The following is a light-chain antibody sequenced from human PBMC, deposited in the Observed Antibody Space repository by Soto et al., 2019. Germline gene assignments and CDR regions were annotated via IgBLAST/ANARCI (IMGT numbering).Light chain of an antibody. Sequence: QSALTQPASVSGSPGQSITISCTGTSSDVGGYNYVSWYQQYPGKAPKLIIYEVTNRPSGVSNRFSGSKSGNTASLTISGLQAEDEADYYCSSFTSSTIVVFGGGTKLTVL. V-gene: IGLV2-14*01. CDR2: EVT. J-gene: IGLJ2*01. CDR1: SSDVGGYNY. CDR3: SSFTSSTIVV.